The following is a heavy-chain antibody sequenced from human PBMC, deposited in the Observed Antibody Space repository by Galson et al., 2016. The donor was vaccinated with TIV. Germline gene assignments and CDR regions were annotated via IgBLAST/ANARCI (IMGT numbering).Heavy chain of an antibody. V-gene: IGHV3-66*02. CDR3: ARDRRHCGNECYLYYYYGMDV. D-gene: IGHD2-21*01. CDR2: ISRGGYT. CDR1: GFIVSINY. Sequence: SLRLSCAASGFIVSINYMTWVRQAPGKGLEWVSLISRGGYTSYADSVKGRFTISRDNSKNTVYLQMNSLRAEDTAVYYCARDRRHCGNECYLYYYYGMDVWGQGTAVTVSS. J-gene: IGHJ6*02.